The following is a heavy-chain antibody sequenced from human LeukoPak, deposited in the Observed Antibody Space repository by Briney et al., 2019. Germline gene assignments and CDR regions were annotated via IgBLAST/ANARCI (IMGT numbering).Heavy chain of an antibody. V-gene: IGHV3-53*01. CDR3: ARGLMWELGDY. J-gene: IGHJ4*02. Sequence: GGSLRLSCAASGFTFSSYAMSWVRQAPGKGLEWVSVIYSGGSTYYADSVKGRFTISRDNSKNTLYLQMNSLRAEDTAVYYCARGLMWELGDYWGQGTLVTVSS. CDR2: IYSGGST. CDR1: GFTFSSYA. D-gene: IGHD1-26*01.